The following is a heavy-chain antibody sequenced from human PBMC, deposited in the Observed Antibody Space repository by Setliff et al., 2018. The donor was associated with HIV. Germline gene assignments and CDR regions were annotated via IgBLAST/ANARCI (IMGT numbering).Heavy chain of an antibody. Sequence: GASVKVSCKASGYTFTSYYMHWVRQAPGQGLEWMGIINPSSGSTTYAQKFQGRVTMTRDTSTSTVYMELSSLRSEDTAVYYCAADPEYYYGSENYPDSDAFDIWGQGTLVTVSS. D-gene: IGHD3-10*01. J-gene: IGHJ3*02. CDR2: INPSSGST. CDR1: GYTFTSYY. CDR3: AADPEYYYGSENYPDSDAFDI. V-gene: IGHV1-46*01.